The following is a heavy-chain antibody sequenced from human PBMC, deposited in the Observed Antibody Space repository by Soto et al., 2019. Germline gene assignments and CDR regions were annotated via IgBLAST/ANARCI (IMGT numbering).Heavy chain of an antibody. D-gene: IGHD3-9*01. CDR1: DDFISSYY. J-gene: IGHJ6*02. V-gene: IGHV4-4*07. Sequence: SETLSLTCTVSDDFISSYYWNWIRRPAGKGLEWIGRVSTNGATNYNPSLESRLTMSVDTSKNQLSLKLTSVTAADTAVYFCARADYEILTGSYAMDVWGQGTTVTVSS. CDR2: VSTNGAT. CDR3: ARADYEILTGSYAMDV.